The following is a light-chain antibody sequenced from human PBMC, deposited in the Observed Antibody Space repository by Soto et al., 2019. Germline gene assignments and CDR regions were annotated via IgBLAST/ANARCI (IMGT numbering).Light chain of an antibody. V-gene: IGLV1-47*01. Sequence: SLLTQPPSASGAPGRRVTISCSGSSSNTGSNYVYWYQQLPGTAPKLLIYRNNQRPSGVPDRFSGSKSGTSASLAISGLRSEDEADYSCAAWDDSLSGFVFGTGTKVTVL. J-gene: IGLJ1*01. CDR3: AAWDDSLSGFV. CDR2: RNN. CDR1: SSNTGSNY.